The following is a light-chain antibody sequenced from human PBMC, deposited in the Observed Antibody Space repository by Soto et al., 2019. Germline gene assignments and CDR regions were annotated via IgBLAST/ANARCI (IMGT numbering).Light chain of an antibody. CDR1: QSVGGD. Sequence: IVMTQSPATLSVSPGERATLSCRASQSVGGDLAWYQRKPGQAPRLLIYGASSRATGIPDRFSGSGSGTDFTLTISRLEPEDFAVYYCQQYGSSPPTFGQGTKVDIK. CDR3: QQYGSSPPT. J-gene: IGKJ1*01. CDR2: GAS. V-gene: IGKV3-20*01.